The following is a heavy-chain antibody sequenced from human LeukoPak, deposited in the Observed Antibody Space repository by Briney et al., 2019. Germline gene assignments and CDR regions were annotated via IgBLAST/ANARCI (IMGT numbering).Heavy chain of an antibody. V-gene: IGHV1-2*06. CDR2: INPNSGGT. CDR1: GYSFTGYY. D-gene: IGHD3-22*01. J-gene: IGHJ4*02. Sequence: ASVKVSCKASGYSFTGYYVHWVRQAPGQGLEWMGRINPNSGGTNYAQKFQGRVTMTRDTSISTAYMELSRLRSDDTAVYYCASAFSPYYYDSSGYYNWGQGTLVTVSS. CDR3: ASAFSPYYYDSSGYYN.